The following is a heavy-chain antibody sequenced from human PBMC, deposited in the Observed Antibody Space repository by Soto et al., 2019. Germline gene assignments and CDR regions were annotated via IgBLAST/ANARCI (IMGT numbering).Heavy chain of an antibody. J-gene: IGHJ5*02. CDR2: IIPIFGTA. Sequence: QVQLVQSGAEVKKPGSSVKVSCKACGGTFSSYAISWVRQAPGQGLEWMGGIIPIFGTANYAQKFQGRVTITADESTSTAYMELSSLRSEDTAVYYCARGGIAAAVTWFDPWGQGTLVTVSS. D-gene: IGHD6-13*01. CDR1: GGTFSSYA. CDR3: ARGGIAAAVTWFDP. V-gene: IGHV1-69*12.